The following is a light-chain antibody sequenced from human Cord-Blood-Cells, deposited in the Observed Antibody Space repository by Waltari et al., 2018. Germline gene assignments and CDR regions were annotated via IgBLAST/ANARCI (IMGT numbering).Light chain of an antibody. CDR3: SSYTSSSTVV. CDR1: SSDAGGYNY. V-gene: IGLV2-14*01. J-gene: IGLJ2*01. CDR2: EVS. Sequence: QSALTQPASVSGSPGQSITISCTGTSSDAGGYNYVSWSQQHPGKAPKLMIYEVSNRPSGVSNRFSGSKSGNTASLTISGLQAEDEADYYCSSYTSSSTVVFGGGTKLTVL.